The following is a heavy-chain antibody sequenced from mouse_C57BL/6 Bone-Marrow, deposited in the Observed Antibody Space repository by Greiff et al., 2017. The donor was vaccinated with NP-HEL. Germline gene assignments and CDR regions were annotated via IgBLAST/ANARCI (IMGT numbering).Heavy chain of an antibody. D-gene: IGHD2-3*01. J-gene: IGHJ1*03. CDR2: IDPSDSYT. V-gene: IGHV1-50*01. Sequence: QVQLKQPGAELVKPGASVKLSCKASGYTFTSYWMQWIGEIDPSDSYTNYNQKFKGKATLTVDTSSSTAYMQLSSLTSEDSAVYYCARSRDGYPWYFDVWGTGTTVTVSS. CDR3: ARSRDGYPWYFDV. CDR1: GYTFTSYW.